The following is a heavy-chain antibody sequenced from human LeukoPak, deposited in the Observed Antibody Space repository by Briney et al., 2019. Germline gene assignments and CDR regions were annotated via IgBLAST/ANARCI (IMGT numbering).Heavy chain of an antibody. V-gene: IGHV3-21*04. CDR1: GFTFNSYS. Sequence: GGSLRLSCAASGFTFNSYSMNWVRQAPGKGLEWVSSISSSSSYIYYADSVKGRFTISRDNTKNSLYLQMNSLRAEDTAVYYCARVATGWLSFDYWGQGTLVTVSS. D-gene: IGHD1-14*01. CDR3: ARVATGWLSFDY. J-gene: IGHJ4*02. CDR2: ISSSSSYI.